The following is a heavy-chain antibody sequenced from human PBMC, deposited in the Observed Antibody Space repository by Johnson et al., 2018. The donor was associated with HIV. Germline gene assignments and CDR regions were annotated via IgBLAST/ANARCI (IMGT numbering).Heavy chain of an antibody. CDR3: AKSYSSSWYTDAFDI. J-gene: IGHJ3*02. CDR2: IRFDGSNE. D-gene: IGHD6-13*01. V-gene: IGHV3-30*02. Sequence: QVQLVESGGGVVQPGGSLRLSCAASGFTFSSYGMHWVRQAPGKGLEWVAFIRFDGSNEYYLDSVKGRFTISRDISKNTLYLQMNSRRAEDTAVYYCAKSYSSSWYTDAFDIWGQGTMVTVSS. CDR1: GFTFSSYG.